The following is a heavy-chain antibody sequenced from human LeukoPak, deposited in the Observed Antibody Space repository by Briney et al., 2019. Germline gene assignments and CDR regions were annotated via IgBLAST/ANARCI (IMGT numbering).Heavy chain of an antibody. CDR3: ARDGPGYSFDS. Sequence: GGSLGLSCAASGFSFISYEMNWVRQAPGKGLEWVSCISTSGNTIYYADSVKGRFTVSRDNARNSLSLQLNSLRAEDTAVYYCARDGPGYSFDSWGHGTLVAVSS. V-gene: IGHV3-48*03. D-gene: IGHD5-18*01. CDR1: GFSFISYE. CDR2: ISTSGNTI. J-gene: IGHJ4*01.